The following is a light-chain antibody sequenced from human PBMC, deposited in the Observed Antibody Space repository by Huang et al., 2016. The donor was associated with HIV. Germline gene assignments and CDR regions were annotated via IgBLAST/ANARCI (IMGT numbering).Light chain of an antibody. CDR3: QQRSGWPLT. J-gene: IGKJ4*01. CDR2: DTY. CDR1: QSITTY. V-gene: IGKV3-11*01. Sequence: EIVLTQSPHTLSLSPGQRATLSCRASQSITTYLTWYQQRPGQAPRLLIDDTYYRASGIPARFSGSGSGTNFTLTIDSLEPGDLATYYCQQRSGWPLTFGGGTKVQI.